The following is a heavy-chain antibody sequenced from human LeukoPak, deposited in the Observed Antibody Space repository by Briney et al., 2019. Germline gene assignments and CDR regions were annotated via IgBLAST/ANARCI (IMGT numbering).Heavy chain of an antibody. CDR1: GFTFSSYA. J-gene: IGHJ4*02. CDR3: AKDGAWLRFDD. Sequence: GGSLRLSCAASGFTFSSYAMSWVRQAPGKGLEWVSAISGSGGSTYYADSVKGRFTISRDDSKNTLYLQMNNLRAEDTAVYYCAKDGAWLRFDDWGQGILVTVSS. CDR2: ISGSGGST. D-gene: IGHD5-12*01. V-gene: IGHV3-23*01.